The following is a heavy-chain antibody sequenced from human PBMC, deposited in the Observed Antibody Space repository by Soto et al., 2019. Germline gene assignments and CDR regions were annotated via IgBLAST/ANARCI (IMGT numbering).Heavy chain of an antibody. Sequence: PGGSLRLSCAASGFTFDDYAMHWVRQAPGKGLEWVSGISWNSGSIGYADSVKGRFTISRDNAKNSLYLQMNSLRAEDTALYYCAKIAAAAENYPFDYWGQGTLVTVSS. CDR1: GFTFDDYA. D-gene: IGHD6-13*01. CDR3: AKIAAAAENYPFDY. J-gene: IGHJ4*02. V-gene: IGHV3-9*01. CDR2: ISWNSGSI.